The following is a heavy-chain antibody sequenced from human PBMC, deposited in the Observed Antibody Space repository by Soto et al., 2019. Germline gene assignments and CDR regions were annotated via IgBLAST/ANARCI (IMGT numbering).Heavy chain of an antibody. CDR3: ARGPVAPYTTGSTSPNSYYYSMDF. CDR1: GGACIGYY. Sequence: SETLSLTCSVCGGACIGYYWSWVRQPPGKGLEWIGEINHSGMTNYNPSLRSRGTISVDTSKNQFSLKLSSVTAAHTALYYCARGPVAPYTTGSTSPNSYYYSMDFWGQGPTVTVSS. CDR2: INHSGMT. V-gene: IGHV4-34*01. J-gene: IGHJ6*02. D-gene: IGHD6-19*01.